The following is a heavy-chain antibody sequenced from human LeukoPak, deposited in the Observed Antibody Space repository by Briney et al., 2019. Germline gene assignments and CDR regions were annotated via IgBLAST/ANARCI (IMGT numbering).Heavy chain of an antibody. V-gene: IGHV3-7*03. J-gene: IGHJ4*02. CDR2: IKQGGSEK. Sequence: TGGSLRLSCAASGFTFSSYWMSWVRQAPGKGLEWVANIKQGGSEKYYVDSVKGRFTISRDNSKNTLDLQMTGLRAEDTAVYYCARERGRGRDSPWFDYWGQGTLVTVSS. CDR1: GFTFSSYW. CDR3: ARERGRGRDSPWFDY. D-gene: IGHD1-26*01.